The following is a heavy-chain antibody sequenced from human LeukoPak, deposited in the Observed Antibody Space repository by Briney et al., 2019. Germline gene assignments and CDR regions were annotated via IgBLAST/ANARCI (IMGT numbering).Heavy chain of an antibody. Sequence: GGSLRLSCAASGFTFSSYWMHWVRQAPGKGLVWVSRINTDGSSTSYADSVKGRFTISRDNAKNTLYLQMNSLRTDDTSVYFCAKFAYNWNAPDGFDMWGQGTMVIVSS. CDR1: GFTFSSYW. D-gene: IGHD1-1*01. J-gene: IGHJ3*02. CDR2: INTDGSST. CDR3: AKFAYNWNAPDGFDM. V-gene: IGHV3-74*01.